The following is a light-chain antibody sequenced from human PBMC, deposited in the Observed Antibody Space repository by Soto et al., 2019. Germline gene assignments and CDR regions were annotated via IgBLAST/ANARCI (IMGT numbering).Light chain of an antibody. Sequence: QSALTQPPSASGTPGQRITISCSGSSSNIGDNPVNWYQQLPGAAPKLLIYNNDQRPSGVPDRFSASKSGTSASLAISGLRSEDEADYYCTATDDRLAGPVFGGGTKVTVL. V-gene: IGLV1-44*01. CDR3: TATDDRLAGPV. CDR2: NND. J-gene: IGLJ2*01. CDR1: SSNIGDNP.